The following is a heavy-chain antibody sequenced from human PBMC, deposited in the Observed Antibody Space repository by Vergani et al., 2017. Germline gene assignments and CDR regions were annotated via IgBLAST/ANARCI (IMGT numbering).Heavy chain of an antibody. CDR2: IYYSGST. J-gene: IGHJ6*03. Sequence: QLQESGPGLVKPSATLSLTCSVSGASISSGAYYWTWIRQHPQKGLEWIGFIYYSGSTYYNPSLKGRVTISLDSSKNQFSLKLSSVTAADTAVYYCAREVTTVDGNPSNENYYIDFWGKGTTVTVSS. V-gene: IGHV4-31*03. CDR3: AREVTTVDGNPSNENYYIDF. CDR1: GASISSGAYY. D-gene: IGHD4-17*01.